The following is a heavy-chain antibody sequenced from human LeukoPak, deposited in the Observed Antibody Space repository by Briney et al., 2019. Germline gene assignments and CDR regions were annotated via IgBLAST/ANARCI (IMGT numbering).Heavy chain of an antibody. J-gene: IGHJ4*02. V-gene: IGHV3-23*01. CDR1: GFTFSSNA. CDR2: ISGSGGST. D-gene: IGHD2-15*01. Sequence: GGSLRLSCAASGFTFSSNAMSWVRQAPGKGLEWVSAISGSGGSTYYADSVKGRFTISRDNSKNTLYLQMNSLRAEDTAVYYCAKDRIVVGLFDYWGQGTLVTVSS. CDR3: AKDRIVVGLFDY.